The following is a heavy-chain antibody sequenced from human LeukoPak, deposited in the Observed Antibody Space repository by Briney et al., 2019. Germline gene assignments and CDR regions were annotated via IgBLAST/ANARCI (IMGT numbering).Heavy chain of an antibody. CDR1: GYRFTSYW. CDR2: IYPGDSDT. D-gene: IGHD6-13*01. Sequence: GESLKTSCKGSGYRFTSYWIAWVRQMPGKGLESMGIIYPGDSDTRYSPSFQGQVTISAHKSISTAYLQWSSLKASDTAMYYCARGLGYSGSWYFDYWGQGTLVTVSS. J-gene: IGHJ4*02. V-gene: IGHV5-51*01. CDR3: ARGLGYSGSWYFDY.